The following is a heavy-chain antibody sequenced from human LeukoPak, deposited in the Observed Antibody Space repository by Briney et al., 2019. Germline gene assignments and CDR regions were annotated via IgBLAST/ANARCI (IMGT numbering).Heavy chain of an antibody. CDR2: INHSGST. J-gene: IGHJ4*02. D-gene: IGHD4-17*01. Sequence: PSETLSLTCAVYGGPFSGYYWSWIRQPPGKGLEWIGEINHSGSTNYNPSLKSRVTISVDTSKNQFSLKLSSVTAADTAVYYCARGRAPTRTYGDYRYWGQGTLVTVSS. CDR1: GGPFSGYY. CDR3: ARGRAPTRTYGDYRY. V-gene: IGHV4-34*01.